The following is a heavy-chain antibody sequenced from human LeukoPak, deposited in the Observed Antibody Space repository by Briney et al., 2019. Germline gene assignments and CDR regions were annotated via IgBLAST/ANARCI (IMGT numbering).Heavy chain of an antibody. CDR2: IYYSGST. CDR1: GGSFSSYY. J-gene: IGHJ3*02. V-gene: IGHV4-59*01. Sequence: SETLSLTCAVYGGSFSSYYWSWIRQPPGKGLEWIGYIYYSGSTNYNPSLKSRVTISVDTSKNQFSLKLSSVTAADTAVYYCARGEYYYDSSGYYGDAFDIWGQGTMVTVSS. CDR3: ARGEYYYDSSGYYGDAFDI. D-gene: IGHD3-22*01.